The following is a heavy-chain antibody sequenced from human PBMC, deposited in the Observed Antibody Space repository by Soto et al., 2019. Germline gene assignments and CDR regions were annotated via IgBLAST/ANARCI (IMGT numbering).Heavy chain of an antibody. Sequence: QLLQSGGGLVQPGGSLRLSCAASGFTFRNYAMSWVRQTPEKGLEWVSAINGGGISTYYADSVKGGFTISRDQSKNTFCRQMDSLRVEDTALYYCTNGRYLEWFLSGGGEESWGRGTLVTVSS. CDR2: INGGGIST. CDR1: GFTFRNYA. D-gene: IGHD3-3*01. J-gene: IGHJ5*02. CDR3: TNGRYLEWFLSGGGEES. V-gene: IGHV3-23*01.